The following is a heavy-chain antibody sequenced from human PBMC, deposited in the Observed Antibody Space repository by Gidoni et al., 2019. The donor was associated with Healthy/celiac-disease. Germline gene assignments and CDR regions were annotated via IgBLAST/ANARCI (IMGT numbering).Heavy chain of an antibody. CDR1: GSTFSSYA. Sequence: EVQLLESGGGLVQPGVSLRLSCAASGSTFSSYAMSWVRQAPGKGLEWVSAISGSGGSTYYADSVKGRFTITRDNSKNTLYLQMNSLRAEDTAVYYCAKDKWELLGGFDYWGQGTLVTVSS. CDR3: AKDKWELLGGFDY. CDR2: ISGSGGST. D-gene: IGHD1-26*01. J-gene: IGHJ4*02. V-gene: IGHV3-23*01.